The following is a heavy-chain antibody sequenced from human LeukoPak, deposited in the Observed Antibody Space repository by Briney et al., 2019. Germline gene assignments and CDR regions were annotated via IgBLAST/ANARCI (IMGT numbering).Heavy chain of an antibody. V-gene: IGHV1-69-2*01. CDR1: RYTFTDYY. CDR2: VDPEDGET. CDR3: ATGSEVPAAKGTGGLAEGDAFDI. J-gene: IGHJ3*02. D-gene: IGHD2-2*01. Sequence: GASVKVSCKASRYTFTDYYMHWVQQAPGKGLEWMGRVDPEDGETIYAEKFQGRVTITADTSTDTAYMELSNLRSEDTAVYYCATGSEVPAAKGTGGLAEGDAFDIWGQGTMVTVSS.